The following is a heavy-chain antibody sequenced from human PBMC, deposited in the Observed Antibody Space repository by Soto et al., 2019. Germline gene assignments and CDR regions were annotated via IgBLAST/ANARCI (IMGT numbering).Heavy chain of an antibody. D-gene: IGHD3-3*01. CDR1: GFTFSSYA. CDR2: ISGSGGST. Sequence: GGSLRLSCAASGFTFSSYAMSWVRQAPGKGLEWVSAISGSGGSTYYADSVKGRFTISRDNSKNTLYLQMNSLRAEDTAVYYCAYDFWRGYLMGAWLDPWGQGTLVTVSS. V-gene: IGHV3-23*01. J-gene: IGHJ5*02. CDR3: AYDFWRGYLMGAWLDP.